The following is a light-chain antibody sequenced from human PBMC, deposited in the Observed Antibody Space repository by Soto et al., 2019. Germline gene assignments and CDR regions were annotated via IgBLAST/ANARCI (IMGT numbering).Light chain of an antibody. V-gene: IGLV2-11*01. J-gene: IGLJ2*01. CDR3: CSYAGTYTLV. Sequence: QSALTQPRSVSGSPGQSVTISCTGTSSDIGGYNSVSWYQQYPGKAPKLMIYDVNKRPSGVPDRFSGSKSGNTASLTISGLQTEEESDYYCCSYAGTYTLVFGGGTKLTVL. CDR2: DVN. CDR1: SSDIGGYNS.